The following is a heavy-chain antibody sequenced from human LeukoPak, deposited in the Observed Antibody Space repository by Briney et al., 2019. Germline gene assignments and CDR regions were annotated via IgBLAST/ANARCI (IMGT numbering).Heavy chain of an antibody. Sequence: GGSLRLSCTASGITFRIHGMFWVRQAPGKGLEWVASIRYDGSRQFYADSVKGRFTISRDNSRNTVDVQVNSLRSEDSALYYCAKGGQYDSDSFFDFWGQGTLVTVSS. D-gene: IGHD3-22*01. CDR3: AKGGQYDSDSFFDF. V-gene: IGHV3-30*02. CDR2: IRYDGSRQ. J-gene: IGHJ4*02. CDR1: GITFRIHG.